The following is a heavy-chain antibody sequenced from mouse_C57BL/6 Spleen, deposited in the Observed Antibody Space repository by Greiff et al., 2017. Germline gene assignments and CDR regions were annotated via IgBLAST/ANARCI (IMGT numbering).Heavy chain of an antibody. CDR2: ISYDGSN. CDR1: GYSITSGYY. J-gene: IGHJ4*01. Sequence: DVKLVESGPGLVKPSQSLSLTCSVTGYSITSGYYWNWIRQLPGNKLEWMGYISYDGSNNYNPSLKNRISITRDTSKNQFFLKLNSVTTEDTATYYCARDAPMDYWGQGTSVTVSS. CDR3: ARDAPMDY. V-gene: IGHV3-6*01.